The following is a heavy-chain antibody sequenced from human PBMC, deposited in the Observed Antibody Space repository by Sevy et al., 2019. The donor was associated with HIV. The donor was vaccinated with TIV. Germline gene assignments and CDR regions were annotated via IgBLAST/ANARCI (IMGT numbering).Heavy chain of an antibody. V-gene: IGHV4-34*01. CDR2: INHSGST. J-gene: IGHJ4*02. Sequence: SETLSLTCAVYGGSFSGYYWSWIRQPPGKGLEWIGEINHSGSTNYNPSLKSRVTISVDTSKNQFSLKLSSVTAADTVVYYCAAATVTTQRLGFDYWGQGTLVTVSS. CDR1: GGSFSGYY. D-gene: IGHD4-17*01. CDR3: AAATVTTQRLGFDY.